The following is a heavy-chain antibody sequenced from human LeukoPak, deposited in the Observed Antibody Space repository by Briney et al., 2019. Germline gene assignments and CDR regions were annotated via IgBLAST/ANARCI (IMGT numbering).Heavy chain of an antibody. CDR3: ARVSQLYRDI. J-gene: IGHJ3*02. CDR1: GFTFSSYT. D-gene: IGHD2-2*02. CDR2: ISGSSTYS. V-gene: IGHV3-21*01. Sequence: PGGSLRLSCAASGFTFSSYTMNWVRQAPGKGLEWVSSISGSSTYSFYADSVKGRFTISRDNAKNLLYLQMDTLRVEDTALYYCARVSQLYRDIWGQGTMVTVSS.